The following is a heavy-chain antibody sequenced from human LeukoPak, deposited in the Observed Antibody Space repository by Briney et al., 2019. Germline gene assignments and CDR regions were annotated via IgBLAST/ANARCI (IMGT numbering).Heavy chain of an antibody. CDR3: AKGQLYSGGWYSAVDY. V-gene: IGHV3-23*01. CDR2: LICSDGQI. D-gene: IGHD6-19*01. Sequence: GGSLRLSCAASRFTFSSYAMSWLPPAPGKGLEWVTALICSDGQISDAHSVKGRYQNQRHKSKNTLYVQMNSLRDEDTALYYCAKGQLYSGGWYSAVDYWGQGTLVTVSS. CDR1: RFTFSSYA. J-gene: IGHJ4*02.